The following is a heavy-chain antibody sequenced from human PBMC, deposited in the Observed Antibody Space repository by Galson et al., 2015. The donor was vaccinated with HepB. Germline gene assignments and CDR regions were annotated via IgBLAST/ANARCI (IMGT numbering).Heavy chain of an antibody. CDR2: IKPNSGGT. J-gene: IGHJ4*02. CDR1: GYSFTGFY. D-gene: IGHD2-2*01. V-gene: IGHV1-2*04. CDR3: ARDRERLSVAGPTANCFDS. Sequence: SVKVSCKAAGYSFTGFYMHWVRQAPGQGLEWMGWIKPNSGGTNYAQKFQGWVTMTRDMSISTANMELNMQRSDDTAVDYCARDRERLSVAGPTANCFDSWGQGTLVTVSS.